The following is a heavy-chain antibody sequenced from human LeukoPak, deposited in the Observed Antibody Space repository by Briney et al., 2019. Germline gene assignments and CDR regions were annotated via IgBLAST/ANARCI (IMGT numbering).Heavy chain of an antibody. Sequence: PGGSLRLSCAASGFTFSSYAMSWVRQAPGKGLEWVSAISGSGGSTYYADSVKGRFTISRDNSKNTRYLQMNSLRAEDTAVYYCAKGFKAAPYYFDYWGQGTLVTVSS. D-gene: IGHD2-15*01. CDR1: GFTFSSYA. CDR3: AKGFKAAPYYFDY. J-gene: IGHJ4*02. CDR2: ISGSGGST. V-gene: IGHV3-23*01.